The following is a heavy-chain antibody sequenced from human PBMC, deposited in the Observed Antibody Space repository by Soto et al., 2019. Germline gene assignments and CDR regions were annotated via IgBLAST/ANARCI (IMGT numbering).Heavy chain of an antibody. Sequence: PSETLSLTCTVSGGSISSGPYSWTWIRQPPGKGLEWLGYIYYSGKTDYNPSLRSRVSISVDRSSNQFSLILTSVTAADSAVYFCARGCSSASCYTGFDPWGQGTLVTVPQ. D-gene: IGHD2-2*02. CDR3: ARGCSSASCYTGFDP. CDR2: IYYSGKT. V-gene: IGHV4-30-2*01. CDR1: GGSISSGPYS. J-gene: IGHJ5*02.